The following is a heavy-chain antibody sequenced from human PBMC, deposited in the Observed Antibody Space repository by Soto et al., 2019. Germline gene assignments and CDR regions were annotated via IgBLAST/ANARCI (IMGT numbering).Heavy chain of an antibody. CDR1: GFTFSSYA. V-gene: IGHV3-23*01. Sequence: PGGSLRLSCAASGFTFSSYAMSWVRQAPGKGLEWVSAISGSGGSTYYADSVKGRFTISRDNSKNTLYLQMNSLRAEDTAVYYCAKPRRHGSGSYPAFYFYYYGMDVWGQGTTVTVSS. D-gene: IGHD3-10*01. CDR2: ISGSGGST. J-gene: IGHJ6*02. CDR3: AKPRRHGSGSYPAFYFYYYGMDV.